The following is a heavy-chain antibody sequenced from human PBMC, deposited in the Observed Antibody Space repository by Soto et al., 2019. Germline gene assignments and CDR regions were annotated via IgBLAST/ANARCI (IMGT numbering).Heavy chain of an antibody. Sequence: SETLSLSCSVYGASFNGYYWSWIRQPPGKGLEWIGEINHSGSTNYNPSLKSRVTISVDTSKNQFSLKLSSVTAADTAVYYCARGVSHDSDSSRGPAWFDPWGQGTLVTVSS. CDR3: ARGVSHDSDSSRGPAWFDP. CDR2: INHSGST. CDR1: GASFNGYY. D-gene: IGHD2-21*02. V-gene: IGHV4-34*01. J-gene: IGHJ5*02.